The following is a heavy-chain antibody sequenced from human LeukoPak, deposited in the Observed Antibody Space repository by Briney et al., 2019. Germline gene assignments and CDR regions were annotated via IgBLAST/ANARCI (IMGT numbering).Heavy chain of an antibody. J-gene: IGHJ5*02. V-gene: IGHV1-2*04. CDR1: GYTFTGYY. CDR3: ARGALVVVGPRGWFDP. D-gene: IGHD2-15*01. Sequence: ASVKVSCKASGYTFTGYYMHWVRQAPGQGLEWMGWINPNSGGTNYAQKFQGWVTMTRDTSISTAYTELSRLRSDDTAVYYCARGALVVVGPRGWFDPWGQGTLVTVSS. CDR2: INPNSGGT.